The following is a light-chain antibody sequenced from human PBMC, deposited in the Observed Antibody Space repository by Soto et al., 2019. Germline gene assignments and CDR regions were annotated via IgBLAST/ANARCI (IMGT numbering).Light chain of an antibody. Sequence: SCRASQNISSYLIWYQQKPGQAPRLLIYGASTRATGIPARFSGSGSGTEFTLTISSLQSEDFAVYYCQKYNNWPRGFGGGTKVDIK. CDR1: QNISSY. CDR2: GAS. V-gene: IGKV3-15*01. CDR3: QKYNNWPRG. J-gene: IGKJ4*01.